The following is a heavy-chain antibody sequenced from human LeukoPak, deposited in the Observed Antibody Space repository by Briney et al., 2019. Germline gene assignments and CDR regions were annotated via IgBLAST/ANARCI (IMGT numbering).Heavy chain of an antibody. D-gene: IGHD2-21*01. J-gene: IGHJ4*02. Sequence: GGSLRLSCAASGFTISSHWMHWVRQVPGKGLVWVSRINGDGSSINYADPVKGRFTISRDNAKNTLYLQMNSLRAEDTAVYFCARETMVVVPCTQLDYWGQGTLVTVSS. CDR3: ARETMVVVPCTQLDY. CDR2: INGDGSSI. V-gene: IGHV3-74*01. CDR1: GFTISSHW.